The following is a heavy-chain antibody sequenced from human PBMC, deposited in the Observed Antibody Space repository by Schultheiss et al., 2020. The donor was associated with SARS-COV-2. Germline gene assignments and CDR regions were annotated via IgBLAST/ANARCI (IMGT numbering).Heavy chain of an antibody. CDR3: ARGAWRLPNYYYGMDV. Sequence: SAHNVNTNYAQSLQGTVTMTTDTSTRTAYMELRSLRSDDTAVYYCARGAWRLPNYYYGMDVWGQGTTVTVSS. CDR2: SAHNVNT. J-gene: IGHJ6*02. D-gene: IGHD2-21*01. V-gene: IGHV1-18*01.